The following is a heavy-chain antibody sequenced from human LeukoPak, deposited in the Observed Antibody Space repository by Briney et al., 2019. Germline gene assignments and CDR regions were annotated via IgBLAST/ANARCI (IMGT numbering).Heavy chain of an antibody. V-gene: IGHV3-9*01. Sequence: PGGSLRLSCAASGFTFSSYAMSWVRQAPGKGLEWVSGISWNSGSIGYADSVKGRFTISRDNAKNSLYLQMNSLRAEDTALYYCAKDIGISIAAAGRAFDYWGQGTLVTVSS. CDR2: ISWNSGSI. CDR1: GFTFSSYA. CDR3: AKDIGISIAAAGRAFDY. D-gene: IGHD6-13*01. J-gene: IGHJ4*02.